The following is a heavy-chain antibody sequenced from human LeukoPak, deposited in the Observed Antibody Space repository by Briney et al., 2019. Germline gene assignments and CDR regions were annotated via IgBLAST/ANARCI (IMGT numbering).Heavy chain of an antibody. CDR1: GFTFSSYW. CDR2: IKQDGSEK. V-gene: IGHV3-7*01. Sequence: GGSLRLSCAASGFTFSSYWMSWVRQAPGKGLEWVANIKQDGSEKYYVDSVKGRFTISRDNAKNSLYLQMNSLRAEDTAVYYCARDFCGGDCYSRRGVYFDYWGQGTLVTVSS. J-gene: IGHJ4*02. D-gene: IGHD2-21*02. CDR3: ARDFCGGDCYSRRGVYFDY.